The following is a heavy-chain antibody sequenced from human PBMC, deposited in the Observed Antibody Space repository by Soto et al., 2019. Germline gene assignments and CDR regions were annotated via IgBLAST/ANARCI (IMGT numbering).Heavy chain of an antibody. V-gene: IGHV3-48*01. D-gene: IGHD6-13*01. CDR2: ISGSSTTI. Sequence: GGSLILSCAASGFTFSTYSMNWVRQAPGKGLEWVSYISGSSTTIYYADSVKGRFTISRDNSKNTLYLQMSSLRAEDTAVYYCAKAFSWYDYWGQGTLVTVSS. CDR3: AKAFSWYDY. CDR1: GFTFSTYS. J-gene: IGHJ4*02.